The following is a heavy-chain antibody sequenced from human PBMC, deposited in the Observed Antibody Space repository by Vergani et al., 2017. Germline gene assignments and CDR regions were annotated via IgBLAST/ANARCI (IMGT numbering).Heavy chain of an antibody. CDR3: AKDLHGTPVPPLGAFDI. CDR2: ISYDGSNK. J-gene: IGHJ3*02. D-gene: IGHD3-16*01. Sequence: QVQLVESGGGVVQPGRSLRLSCAASGFTFSSYGMHWVRQAPGKGLEWVAVISYDGSNKYYADSVKGRFTISRDNSKNTLYLQMNSLRAEDTAVYYCAKDLHGTPVPPLGAFDIWGQGTMVTVSS. CDR1: GFTFSSYG. V-gene: IGHV3-30*18.